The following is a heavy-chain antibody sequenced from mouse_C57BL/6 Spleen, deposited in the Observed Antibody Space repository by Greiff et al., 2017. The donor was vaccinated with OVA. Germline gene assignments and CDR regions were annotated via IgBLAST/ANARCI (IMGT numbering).Heavy chain of an antibody. D-gene: IGHD2-4*01. V-gene: IGHV1-72*01. CDR1: GYTFTSYW. CDR2: IDPNSGGT. J-gene: IGHJ3*01. Sequence: QVHVKQPGAELVKPGASVKLSCKASGYTFTSYWMHWVKQRPGRGLEWIGRIDPNSGGTKYNEKFKSKATLTVDKPSSTAYMQLSSLTSEDSAVYYCARSPIYYDYAWFAYWGQGTLVTVSA. CDR3: ARSPIYYDYAWFAY.